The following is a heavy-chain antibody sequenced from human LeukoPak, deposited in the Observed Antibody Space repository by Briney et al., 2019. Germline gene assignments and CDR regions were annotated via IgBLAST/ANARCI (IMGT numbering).Heavy chain of an antibody. CDR2: ISDRGGRT. J-gene: IGHJ5*02. D-gene: IGHD5-18*01. CDR3: AKLWEGPMPDQTAMVPGRCEKKKDTWSDP. CDR1: GFTFSSYV. Sequence: GGSLRLSCAASGFTFSSYVMTWVRQAPGKGLEWVSGISDRGGRTDYADSVKGRFTISRDNAKNRLYLQMTSLRAEATAVYYCAKLWEGPMPDQTAMVPGRCEKKKDTWSDPWGQGTLVTVSS. V-gene: IGHV3-23*01.